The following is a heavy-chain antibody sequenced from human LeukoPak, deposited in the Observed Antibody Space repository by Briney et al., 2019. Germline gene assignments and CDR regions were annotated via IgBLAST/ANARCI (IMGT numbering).Heavy chain of an antibody. CDR3: RGATILVDPVLIDY. Sequence: PGGSLRLSCAASGFPFRSYAMHWIRQPPGKGLEWIGEINYSGSTNYNPSLKSRVTMSLDTSKNQFSLKLSSVTAADTAVYYCRGATILVDPVLIDYWGQGTLVTVSS. D-gene: IGHD1-26*01. J-gene: IGHJ4*02. V-gene: IGHV4-34*01. CDR1: GFPFRSYA. CDR2: INYSGST.